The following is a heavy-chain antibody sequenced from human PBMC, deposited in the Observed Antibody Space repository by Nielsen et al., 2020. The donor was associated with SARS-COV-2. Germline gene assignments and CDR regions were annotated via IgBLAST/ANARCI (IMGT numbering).Heavy chain of an antibody. Sequence: ASVKVSCKAPGGTLTRYAVTWVRQAPGQGLEWMGWVSAYNGNTNNAQKFQGRVTMTIDTSTSTAYVELRSLRSDDTAVYYCATGLGSGYYNYWGQGSLVTVSS. CDR1: GGTLTRYA. J-gene: IGHJ4*02. CDR3: ATGLGSGYYNY. D-gene: IGHD6-25*01. CDR2: VSAYNGNT. V-gene: IGHV1-18*01.